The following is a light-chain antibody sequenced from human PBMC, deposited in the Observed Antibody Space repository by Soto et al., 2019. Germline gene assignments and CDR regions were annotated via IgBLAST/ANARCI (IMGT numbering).Light chain of an antibody. J-gene: IGKJ1*01. V-gene: IGKV1-39*01. CDR3: QQSYSNPRT. CDR2: AAT. CDR1: QSISSY. Sequence: DIQMTQSPSSLSASVGDRVTITCRASQSISSYLNWYQHKPGKAPNLLIYAATTLQSGVPSRFSGSGSGTDFTLTISSLQPEDFATYYCQQSYSNPRTFGQGTKEDIK.